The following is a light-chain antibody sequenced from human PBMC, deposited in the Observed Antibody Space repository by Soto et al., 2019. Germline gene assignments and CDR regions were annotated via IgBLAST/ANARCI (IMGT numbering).Light chain of an antibody. Sequence: EIVMTQSPATLSVSPGERGTLSCRASQSVSSNLAWYQQKPGQAPRLLIYGASIRATGIPARFSGSGSGTEFTLTISSLQSEDFAVYYCQQYNNWPRTFGQGTKVEIK. CDR3: QQYNNWPRT. CDR2: GAS. V-gene: IGKV3-15*01. CDR1: QSVSSN. J-gene: IGKJ1*01.